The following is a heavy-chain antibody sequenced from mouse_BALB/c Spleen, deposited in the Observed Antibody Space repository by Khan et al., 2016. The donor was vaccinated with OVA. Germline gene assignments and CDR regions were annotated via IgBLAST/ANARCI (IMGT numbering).Heavy chain of an antibody. J-gene: IGHJ4*01. CDR3: AKDHSYCAMDY. V-gene: IGHV2-6-5*01. CDR1: GFSLTDYA. Sequence: QVQLKQSGHGLVAPSQSLSITCTASGFSLTDYAVSWIRQPPGKGLEWLGVIWGGGSKYYNSALKSRLSIIKDNTKSQALFKMNSMQTDDTAMYYCAKDHSYCAMDYWGQGTSVTVSS. CDR2: IWGGGSK.